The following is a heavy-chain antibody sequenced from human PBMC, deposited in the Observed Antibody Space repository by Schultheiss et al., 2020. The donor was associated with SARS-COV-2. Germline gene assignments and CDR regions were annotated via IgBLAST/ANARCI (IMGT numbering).Heavy chain of an antibody. CDR3: ARETPYASGTYDY. V-gene: IGHV4-34*01. Sequence: SETLSLTCAVYGGSFSGYYWSWIRQPPGKGLEWIGSIYYSGSTYYNPSLKSRVTTSVDTSKNQFSLKLTSVTTADTAVYYCARETPYASGTYDYWGPGTLVTVSS. J-gene: IGHJ4*02. CDR1: GGSFSGYY. D-gene: IGHD3-10*01. CDR2: IYYSGST.